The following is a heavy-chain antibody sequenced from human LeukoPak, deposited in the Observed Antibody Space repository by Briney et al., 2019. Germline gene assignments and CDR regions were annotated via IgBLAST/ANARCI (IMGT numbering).Heavy chain of an antibody. D-gene: IGHD3-3*01. Sequence: PGGSLRLSCAASGFTFSSYGMHWVRQAPGKGLEWVAVIRYDGSNKYYADSVKGRFTISRDNSKNTLYLQMNSLRAEDTAVYYCAKGSGSSPDYYFDYWGQGTLVTVSS. V-gene: IGHV3-30*02. CDR3: AKGSGSSPDYYFDY. CDR1: GFTFSSYG. CDR2: IRYDGSNK. J-gene: IGHJ4*02.